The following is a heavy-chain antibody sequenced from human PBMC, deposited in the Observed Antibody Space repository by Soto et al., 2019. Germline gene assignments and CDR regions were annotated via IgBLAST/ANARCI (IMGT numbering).Heavy chain of an antibody. CDR1: GGSISSGDYY. Sequence: SETLSLTCTVSGGSISSGDYYWSWIRQPPGNGLEWIGYIYYSGSTYYNPSLKSRVTISVDTSKNQFSLKLSSVTAADTAVYYCARESSAMINNWFDPWGQGTLVTVSS. J-gene: IGHJ5*02. CDR2: IYYSGST. CDR3: ARESSAMINNWFDP. V-gene: IGHV4-30-4*01. D-gene: IGHD5-18*01.